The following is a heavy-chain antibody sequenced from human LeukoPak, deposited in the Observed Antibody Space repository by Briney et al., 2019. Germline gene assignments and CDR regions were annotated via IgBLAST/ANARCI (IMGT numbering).Heavy chain of an antibody. CDR2: IYANGST. J-gene: IGHJ6*03. CDR1: GGSISSYY. D-gene: IGHD3-3*01. V-gene: IGHV4-4*07. CDR3: ARDRDTYYDFWSGYLRYYYYMDV. Sequence: SATLSLTCTVSGGSISSYYRSWIRQPAGKGLEWIGRIYANGSTNNNPSLKSRVTISVETTKNQFSLKLSAVTAADTAVYYCARDRDTYYDFWSGYLRYYYYMDVWGKGTTVTVSS.